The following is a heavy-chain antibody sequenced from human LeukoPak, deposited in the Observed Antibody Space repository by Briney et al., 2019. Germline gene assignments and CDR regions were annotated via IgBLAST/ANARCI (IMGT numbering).Heavy chain of an antibody. CDR1: GFTFSTYG. J-gene: IGHJ4*02. V-gene: IGHV3-23*01. CDR2: ITDSGSYT. Sequence: PGGSLRLSCVASGFTFSTYGMSWVRQAPGKGLEWVSAITDSGSYTEYADSEKGRFTISRDNSKNTLYLQMNSLRAEDTAVYYCAKSGSIWYYFDSWGQGTLVTVSS. CDR3: AKSGSIWYYFDS. D-gene: IGHD6-13*01.